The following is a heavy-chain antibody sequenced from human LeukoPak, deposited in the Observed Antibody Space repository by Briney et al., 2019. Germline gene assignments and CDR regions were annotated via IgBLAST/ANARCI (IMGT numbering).Heavy chain of an antibody. CDR3: ARDLEVTAILVGNWFDP. V-gene: IGHV1-69*04. CDR2: IIPILGIA. J-gene: IGHJ5*02. CDR1: GGTFSSYA. Sequence: GASVKVSCKASGGTFSSYAISWVRQAPGQGLEWVGRIIPILGIANYAQKFQGRVTITADKSTSTAYMELSSLRSEDTAVYYCARDLEVTAILVGNWFDPWGQGTLVTVSS. D-gene: IGHD2-21*02.